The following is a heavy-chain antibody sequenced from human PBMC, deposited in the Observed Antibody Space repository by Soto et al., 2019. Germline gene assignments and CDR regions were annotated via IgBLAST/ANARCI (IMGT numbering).Heavy chain of an antibody. CDR2: ISAYNGNT. Sequence: ASVKVSCMASGYTFTSYGISRVRQAPGQGLEWMGWISAYNGNTNYAQKLQGRVTMTTDTSTSTAYMELRSLRSDDTAVYYCARSTRWSITIFGVAVDPWGQGTLVTVSS. J-gene: IGHJ5*02. D-gene: IGHD3-3*01. CDR1: GYTFTSYG. CDR3: ARSTRWSITIFGVAVDP. V-gene: IGHV1-18*01.